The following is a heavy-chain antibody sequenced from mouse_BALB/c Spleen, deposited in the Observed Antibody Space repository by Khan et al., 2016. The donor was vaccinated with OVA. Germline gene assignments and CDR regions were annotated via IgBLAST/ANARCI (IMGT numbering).Heavy chain of an antibody. Sequence: QIQLVQSGPELKKPGETVKISCKASGYTFTNFGMNWVKQAPGKGLKWMGWINTNTGEPTYTEEFKGRFAFSLETSANTAYLQINDLKNEDTATYFCTRWRDRFHCDSWGQGTSLTVSS. CDR2: INTNTGEP. V-gene: IGHV9-3*02. D-gene: IGHD2-14*01. J-gene: IGHJ2*02. CDR3: TRWRDRFHCDS. CDR1: GYTFTNFG.